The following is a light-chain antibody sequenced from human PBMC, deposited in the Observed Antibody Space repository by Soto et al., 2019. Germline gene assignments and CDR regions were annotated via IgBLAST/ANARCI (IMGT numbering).Light chain of an antibody. CDR3: SSYTSGSTWV. J-gene: IGLJ3*02. V-gene: IGLV2-14*01. CDR1: SSDVGGYNY. CDR2: EVS. Sequence: QSALTQPASVSGSPGQSIPIPCPGTSSDVGGYNYVSWYQQHPGKAPKLMIYEVSNRPSGVSNRFSGSKSGNTASLTISGLQAEDEADYYCSSYTSGSTWVFGGGTKLTVL.